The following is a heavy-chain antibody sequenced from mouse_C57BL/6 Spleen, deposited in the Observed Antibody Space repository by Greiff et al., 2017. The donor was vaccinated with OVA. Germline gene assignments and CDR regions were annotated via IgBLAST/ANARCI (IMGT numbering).Heavy chain of an antibody. CDR3: TTGGSSPHGYFDV. Sequence: VHVKQSGAELVRPGASVKLSCTASGFNIKDDYMHWVKQRPEQGLEWIGWIDPENGDTEYASKFQGKATITADTSSNTAYLQLSSLTSEDTAVYYCTTGGSSPHGYFDVWGTGTTVTVSS. CDR1: GFNIKDDY. J-gene: IGHJ1*03. D-gene: IGHD1-1*01. CDR2: IDPENGDT. V-gene: IGHV14-4*01.